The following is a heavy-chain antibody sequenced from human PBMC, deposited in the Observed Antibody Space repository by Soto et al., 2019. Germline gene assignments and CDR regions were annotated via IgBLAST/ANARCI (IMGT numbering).Heavy chain of an antibody. D-gene: IGHD6-19*01. CDR3: ARVHVMVVAGSTFDY. J-gene: IGHJ4*01. CDR2: IYYNENT. CDR1: GCSVSRGRFY. Sequence: PSETLSLTGPGSGCSVSRGRFYLNWLRQPPGKGLEWIGYIYYNENTFYNPSLKSRITISVDTSNNQFSLKLTSVTAADTAVYYCARVHVMVVAGSTFDYWGHGTLVTVSS. V-gene: IGHV4-61*01.